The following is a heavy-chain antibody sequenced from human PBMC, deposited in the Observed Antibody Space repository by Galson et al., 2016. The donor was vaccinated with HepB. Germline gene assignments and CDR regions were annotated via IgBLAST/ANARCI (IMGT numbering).Heavy chain of an antibody. D-gene: IGHD3-3*01. J-gene: IGHJ5*02. CDR3: AKDPRPDYDFYFANWFDP. CDR1: RFTFSNYY. V-gene: IGHV3-11*06. Sequence: SLRLSCAASRFTFSNYYMAWIRQAPGKGLEWISYISNSGSYTNYADSVKGRFTISRDNAKNSLYLQMNSLRAEDTAVYYCAKDPRPDYDFYFANWFDPWGQGTLVTVSS. CDR2: ISNSGSYT.